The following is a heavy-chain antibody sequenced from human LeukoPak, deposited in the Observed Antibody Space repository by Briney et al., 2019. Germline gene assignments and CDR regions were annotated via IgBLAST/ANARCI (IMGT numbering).Heavy chain of an antibody. Sequence: GGSLRLSCAASGFTFSSYAMSWVRQAPGRGLEWVSVVYSGGSAYYADSVKGRFTISRDNSKNTLYLQMNSLRAEDTAIYYCARGYDSSGFFDYWGQGTLVTVSS. CDR3: ARGYDSSGFFDY. CDR2: VYSGGSA. CDR1: GFTFSSYA. D-gene: IGHD3-22*01. J-gene: IGHJ4*02. V-gene: IGHV3-23*03.